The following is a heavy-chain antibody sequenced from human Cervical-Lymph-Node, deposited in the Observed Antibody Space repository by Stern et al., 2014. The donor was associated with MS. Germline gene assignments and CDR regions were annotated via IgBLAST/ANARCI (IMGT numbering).Heavy chain of an antibody. CDR2: IYPGASDT. D-gene: IGHD3-22*01. CDR3: ARRYAQNYYDSSGLYWYFDL. Sequence: EVHLVESGAEVKKPGESLKISCKGSGYSFTSYWIGWVRQMPGKGLEWMGIIYPGASDTRYSPSFQGQVTISADKSISTAFLQWSSLKASDTAMYYCARRYAQNYYDSSGLYWYFDLWGRGTLVTVSS. V-gene: IGHV5-51*03. CDR1: GYSFTSYW. J-gene: IGHJ2*01.